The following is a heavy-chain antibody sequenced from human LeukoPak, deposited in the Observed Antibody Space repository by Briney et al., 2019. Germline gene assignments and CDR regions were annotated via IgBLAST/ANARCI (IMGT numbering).Heavy chain of an antibody. CDR3: ARRVGWDGYNDRMDV. J-gene: IGHJ6*02. D-gene: IGHD5-24*01. CDR2: ISAYIGNT. Sequence: ASVKVSCKTSGYTFTSYGISWVRQAPGQGLEWMGWISAYIGNTNYAQKLQGRVTMTTDTSTSTAYMELRSLRSDDTAVYYCARRVGWDGYNDRMDVWGQGTTVTVSS. V-gene: IGHV1-18*01. CDR1: GYTFTSYG.